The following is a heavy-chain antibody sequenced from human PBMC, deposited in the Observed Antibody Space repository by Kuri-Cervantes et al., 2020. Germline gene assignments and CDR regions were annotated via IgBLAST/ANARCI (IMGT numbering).Heavy chain of an antibody. J-gene: IGHJ1*01. CDR2: ISGSGGST. Sequence: GESLKISCAASGFTFSSYAMSWVRQAPGKGLEWVSAISGSGGSTYYADSVKGRFTISRDNAKNSLYLQMNSLRDEDTAVYCCARVGYSSGRKARQKYFQHWGQGTLVTVSS. V-gene: IGHV3-23*01. D-gene: IGHD6-19*01. CDR3: ARVGYSSGRKARQKYFQH. CDR1: GFTFSSYA.